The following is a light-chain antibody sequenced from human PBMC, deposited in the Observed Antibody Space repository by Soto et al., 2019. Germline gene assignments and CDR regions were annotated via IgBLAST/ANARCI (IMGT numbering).Light chain of an antibody. Sequence: EIVLTQSPGTLSLSPGERATLSCRASQSLTNNYLAWYQQKPGQAPRLLIYAASSRATGIPDRFSGSGSETDFTLTLSRLEPEDFVVYYCQQYGSSLPVTFGGGTNVEIK. CDR3: QQYGSSLPVT. CDR2: AAS. J-gene: IGKJ4*01. V-gene: IGKV3-20*01. CDR1: QSLTNNY.